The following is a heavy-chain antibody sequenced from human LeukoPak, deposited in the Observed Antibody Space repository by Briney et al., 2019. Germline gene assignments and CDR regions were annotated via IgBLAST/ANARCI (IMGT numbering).Heavy chain of an antibody. J-gene: IGHJ4*02. CDR1: GGTFSSYA. D-gene: IGHD4-17*01. CDR3: ARDYGDYRQSYFDY. V-gene: IGHV1-69*13. CDR2: IIPIFGTA. Sequence: SVTVSCTASGGTFSSYAISWVRQAPGQGLEWMGGIIPIFGTANYAQKFQGRVTITADESTSTAYMELSSLRSEDTAVYYCARDYGDYRQSYFDYWGQGTLVTVSS.